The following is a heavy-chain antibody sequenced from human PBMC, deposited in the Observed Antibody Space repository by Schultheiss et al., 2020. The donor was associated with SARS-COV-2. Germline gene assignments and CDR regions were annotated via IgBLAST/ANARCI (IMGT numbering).Heavy chain of an antibody. CDR2: IIPILGIA. Sequence: SVKVSCKASGYTFTSYAISWVRQAPGQGLEWMGRIIPILGIANYAQKFQGRVTITADKSTSTAYMELSSLRSEDTAVYYCARDVGSSSWIDYWGQGTLVTVSS. J-gene: IGHJ4*02. CDR3: ARDVGSSSWIDY. V-gene: IGHV1-69*04. D-gene: IGHD6-13*01. CDR1: GYTFTSYA.